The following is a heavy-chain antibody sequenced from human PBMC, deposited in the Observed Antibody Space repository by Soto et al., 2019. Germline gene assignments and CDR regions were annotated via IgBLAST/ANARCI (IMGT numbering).Heavy chain of an antibody. CDR1: GGTFSSYA. D-gene: IGHD5-18*01. CDR3: ARAGTAMVNYYYYGRDV. Sequence: QVQLVQSGAEVKKPGSSVKVSCKASGGTFSSYAISWVRQAPGQGLEWMGGIIPIFGTANYAQKFQGRVTITADKSTSTAYMELSSLRSEDTAVYYCARAGTAMVNYYYYGRDVWGQGTTVTVSS. J-gene: IGHJ6*02. CDR2: IIPIFGTA. V-gene: IGHV1-69*06.